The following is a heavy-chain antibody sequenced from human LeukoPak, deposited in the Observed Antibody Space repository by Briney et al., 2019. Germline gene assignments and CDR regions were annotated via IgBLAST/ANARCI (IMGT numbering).Heavy chain of an antibody. Sequence: SETLSLTCAVYNGSFSGHYWGWIRQPPGKGLEWIGSIYYSGSTYYNPSLKSRVTISVDTSKNQFSLKLSSVTAADTAVYYCASRPATYYYDSSGPPHAFDIWGQGTMVTVSS. CDR1: NGSFSGHY. V-gene: IGHV4-39*01. J-gene: IGHJ3*02. CDR2: IYYSGST. D-gene: IGHD3-22*01. CDR3: ASRPATYYYDSSGPPHAFDI.